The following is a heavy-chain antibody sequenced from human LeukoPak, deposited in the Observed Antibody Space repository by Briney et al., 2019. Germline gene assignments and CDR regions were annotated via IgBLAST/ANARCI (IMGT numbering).Heavy chain of an antibody. V-gene: IGHV3-30-3*01. CDR1: GFTFDDYA. Sequence: GGSLRLSCAASGFTFDDYAMHWVRQAPGKGLEWVAVISYDGSNKYYADSVKGRFTISRDNSKNTLYLQMNSLRAEDTAVYYCARDPVAVYYFDYWGQGTLVTVSS. J-gene: IGHJ4*02. CDR3: ARDPVAVYYFDY. D-gene: IGHD4-23*01. CDR2: ISYDGSNK.